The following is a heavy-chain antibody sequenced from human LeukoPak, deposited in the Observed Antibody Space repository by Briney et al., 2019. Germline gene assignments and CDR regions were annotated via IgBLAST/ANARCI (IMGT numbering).Heavy chain of an antibody. J-gene: IGHJ4*02. Sequence: SQTLSLTCAISEDSVSINSAAWNWIRQSPSRGLEWLGRTYQRSKWYNDYAVSVKSRITINPDISKNQFSLQLNSVTPEDTAVYYCARSPSPYSSGWYFDYWGQGTLVTVSP. CDR1: EDSVSINSAA. V-gene: IGHV6-1*01. CDR2: TYQRSKWYN. D-gene: IGHD6-19*01. CDR3: ARSPSPYSSGWYFDY.